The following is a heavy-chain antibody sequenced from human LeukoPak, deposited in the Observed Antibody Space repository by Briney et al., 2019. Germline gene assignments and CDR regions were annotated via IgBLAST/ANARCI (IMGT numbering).Heavy chain of an antibody. Sequence: SETLSLTCTVSGGSISSYYWSWIRQPAGKGLEWIGRIYTSGSANYNPSLKSRVTMSVDTSKNQFSLKLSSVTAADTAVYYCAREGSSSGWYGHYYGMDVWGQGTTVTVSS. CDR2: IYTSGSA. CDR3: AREGSSSGWYGHYYGMDV. J-gene: IGHJ6*02. CDR1: GGSISSYY. V-gene: IGHV4-4*07. D-gene: IGHD6-19*01.